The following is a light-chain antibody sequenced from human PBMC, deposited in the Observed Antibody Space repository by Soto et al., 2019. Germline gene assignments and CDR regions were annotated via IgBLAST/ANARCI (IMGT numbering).Light chain of an antibody. J-gene: IGLJ2*01. CDR2: NVH. V-gene: IGLV2-14*03. CDR1: SSDVGGYNF. CDR3: NSYTSSSTLV. Sequence: QSALTQPASVSGSPGQSITISCTGTSSDVGGYNFVSWYQQHPGKAPKLMLYNVHDRPSGISHRFSGSRSGNTASLTISGLQAEDEAHYYCNSYTSSSTLVFGGGTKVTVL.